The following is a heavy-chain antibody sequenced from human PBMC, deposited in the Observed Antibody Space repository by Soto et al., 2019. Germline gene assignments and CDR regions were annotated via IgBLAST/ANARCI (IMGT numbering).Heavy chain of an antibody. V-gene: IGHV3-64D*06. CDR2: ISSNGGST. CDR1: GFTFSSYA. Sequence: GGSLRLSCSASGFTFSSYAMHWARQAPGKGLEYVSAISSNGGSTYYADSVKGRFTISRDNSKNTLYLQMSSLRAEDTAVYYCVKGGGYDLRGYYFDYWGQGTLVTVSS. J-gene: IGHJ4*02. D-gene: IGHD5-12*01. CDR3: VKGGGYDLRGYYFDY.